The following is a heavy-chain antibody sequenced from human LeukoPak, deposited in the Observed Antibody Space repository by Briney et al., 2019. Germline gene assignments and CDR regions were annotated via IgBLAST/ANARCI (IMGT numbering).Heavy chain of an antibody. D-gene: IGHD3-10*01. CDR3: ARDQAGSGHYADY. V-gene: IGHV3-30*02. CDR1: GFIFSSYG. J-gene: IGHJ4*02. CDR2: IRYDGSSK. Sequence: GGSLRLSCAASGFIFSSYGMHWVRQAPGKGLEWLAYIRYDGSSKYYADFVKGRFTISRDYSKNTLYLHMNSLRAEDTAVYYCARDQAGSGHYADYWGQGTLVTVSS.